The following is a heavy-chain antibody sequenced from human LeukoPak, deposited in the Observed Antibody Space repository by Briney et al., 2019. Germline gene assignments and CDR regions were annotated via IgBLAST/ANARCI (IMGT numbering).Heavy chain of an antibody. CDR2: VGSSSSYI. J-gene: IGHJ4*02. Sequence: TGGSLRLSCAASGFTFSCYSMSWVRQAPGKGLEWVSSVGSSSSYIYYADSVRGRFTISRDNAKNSLYLQMNGLRAEDTAVYYCARGWSSYYFDYWGQGTLVTVSS. CDR3: ARGWSSYYFDY. CDR1: GFTFSCYS. D-gene: IGHD2-15*01. V-gene: IGHV3-21*01.